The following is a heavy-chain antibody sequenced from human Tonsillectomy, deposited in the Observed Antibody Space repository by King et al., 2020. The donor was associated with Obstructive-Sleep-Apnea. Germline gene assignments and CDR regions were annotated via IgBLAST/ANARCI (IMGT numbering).Heavy chain of an antibody. D-gene: IGHD6-19*01. CDR1: GFTFSSYW. CDR3: AREGYSSGWYYFDY. V-gene: IGHV3-74*01. CDR2: INSDGISS. J-gene: IGHJ4*02. Sequence: VQLVESGGGLVQPGGSLRLSCAASGFTFSSYWMHWVRQAPGRGLVWVSRINSDGISSSYADSVKGRFTISRDNAKNTLYLQMNSLRAEDTAVYYCAREGYSSGWYYFDYWGQGTLVTVSS.